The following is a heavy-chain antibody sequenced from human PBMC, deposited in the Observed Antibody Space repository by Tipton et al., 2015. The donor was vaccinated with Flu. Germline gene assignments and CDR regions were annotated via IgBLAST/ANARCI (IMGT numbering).Heavy chain of an antibody. CDR3: ARAPDCSSTSCYRPDYYYGMDV. Sequence: TLSLTCTVSGGSISSYYWSWIRQPPGKGLEWIGYIYYSGSTNYNPSLKSRVTISVDTSKNQFSLKLSSVTAADTAVYYCARAPDCSSTSCYRPDYYYGMDVWGQGTTVTVSS. CDR1: GGSISSYY. CDR2: IYYSGST. V-gene: IGHV4-59*01. J-gene: IGHJ6*02. D-gene: IGHD2-2*01.